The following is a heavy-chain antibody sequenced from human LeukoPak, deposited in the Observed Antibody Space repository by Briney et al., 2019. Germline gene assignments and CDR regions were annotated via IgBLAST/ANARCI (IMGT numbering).Heavy chain of an antibody. V-gene: IGHV1-2*02. CDR1: GYTFTGYY. CDR2: INPNSGGT. CDR3: ARVGLPYYYYYMDV. J-gene: IGHJ6*03. Sequence: ASVKVSCKASGYTFTGYYMHWVRQAPGQGLEWMGWINPNSGGTNYAQKFQGRVTMTRDTSISTAYMELSRLRSDDTAVYYCARVGLPYYYYYMDVWGKGTTVTVSS. D-gene: IGHD3-16*01.